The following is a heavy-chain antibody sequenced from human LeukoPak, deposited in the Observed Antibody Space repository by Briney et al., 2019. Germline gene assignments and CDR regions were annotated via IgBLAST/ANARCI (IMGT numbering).Heavy chain of an antibody. Sequence: PGGSLRLSCAASGFTFSSYGMHWVRQAPGKGLEWVAVIWYDGSNKYYADSVKGRFTISRDNSKNTLYLHMNSLRAEDTAVYYCAKDLVGTGNFDLWGRGTLVTVSS. J-gene: IGHJ2*01. V-gene: IGHV3-33*06. D-gene: IGHD4-23*01. CDR2: IWYDGSNK. CDR3: AKDLVGTGNFDL. CDR1: GFTFSSYG.